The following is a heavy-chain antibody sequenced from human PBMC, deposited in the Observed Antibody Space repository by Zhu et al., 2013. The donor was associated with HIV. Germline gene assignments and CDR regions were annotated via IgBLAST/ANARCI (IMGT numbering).Heavy chain of an antibody. CDR1: GVYFNSLP. J-gene: IGHJ4*02. CDR3: HITMVRGVIIPFFDY. V-gene: IGHV1-69*01. Sequence: QLKLVQSGPEVKRPGSSVKVSCETSGVYFNSLPISWLRQAPGQGLEWMGGIIPMLNTPIYAQHFKGRVTITADESTSTAYMELSSLRSEDTAVYYCHITMVRGVIIPFFDYWGQGTLVTVSS. CDR2: IIPMLNTP. D-gene: IGHD3-10*01.